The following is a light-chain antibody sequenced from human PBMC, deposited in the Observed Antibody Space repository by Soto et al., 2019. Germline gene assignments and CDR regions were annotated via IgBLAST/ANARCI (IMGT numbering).Light chain of an antibody. J-gene: IGLJ2*01. CDR3: AAWDDSLSIVL. CDR1: SPNVGNNY. Sequence: QSVLAQPPSASGTPGQRVTISCSGSSPNVGNNYVYWYQQLQGTAPKLLIYRSDQRPPGVPDRFSASTSGTSAALAVSGLRYEEEADYYCAAWDDSLSIVLFGGGTKLTVL. V-gene: IGLV1-47*01. CDR2: RSD.